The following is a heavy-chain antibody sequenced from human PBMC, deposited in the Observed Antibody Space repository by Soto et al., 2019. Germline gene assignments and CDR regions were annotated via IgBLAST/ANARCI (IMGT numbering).Heavy chain of an antibody. J-gene: IGHJ4*02. CDR2: IFSHDQQ. V-gene: IGHV2-26*01. D-gene: IGHD3-3*01. CDR1: GFSLSSVTMG. CDR3: VRTRSAYNFLSGGYDS. Sequence: QVTLKESGPVLVKPTETLTLTCTVSGFSLSSVTMGVSWIRQPPGKAMECLAHIFSHDQQSYTTSLKSRITLSKSTSKSPGVLTMPNMDSVDTATYFCVRTRSAYNFLSGGYDSWGRGTLVTVSS.